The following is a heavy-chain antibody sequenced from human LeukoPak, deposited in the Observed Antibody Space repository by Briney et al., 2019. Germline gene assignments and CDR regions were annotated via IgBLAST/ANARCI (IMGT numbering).Heavy chain of an antibody. V-gene: IGHV3-23*01. CDR2: ISGSGGST. J-gene: IGHJ4*02. CDR3: ARGPMVRTNLFDY. D-gene: IGHD3-10*01. Sequence: GGSLRLSCAASGFTFSSYWMSWVRQAPGKGLEWVSAISGSGGSTYYADSVKGRFTISRDNSKNTLYLQMNSLRAEDTAVYYCARGPMVRTNLFDYWGQGTLVTVSS. CDR1: GFTFSSYW.